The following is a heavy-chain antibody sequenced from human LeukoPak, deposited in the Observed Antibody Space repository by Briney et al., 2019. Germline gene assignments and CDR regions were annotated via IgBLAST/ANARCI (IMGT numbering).Heavy chain of an antibody. D-gene: IGHD3-22*01. J-gene: IGHJ5*02. CDR1: GFTFSDYW. CDR2: INTDGSIT. V-gene: IGHV3-74*01. CDR3: ARELLYYDSSGYYFKANNNWFDP. Sequence: GGSLRLSCAASGFTFSDYWIHWVRQAPGKGLVWVSRINTDGSITNYADSVKGRFSISRDNAKNTLYLQMSSLRAEDTAVYYCARELLYYDSSGYYFKANNNWFDPWGQGTLVTVSS.